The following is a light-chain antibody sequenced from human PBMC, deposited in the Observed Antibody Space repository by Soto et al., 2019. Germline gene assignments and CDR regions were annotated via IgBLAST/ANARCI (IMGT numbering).Light chain of an antibody. CDR3: QQYKSYSLIT. V-gene: IGKV1-5*03. CDR1: QSISSW. CDR2: KAS. J-gene: IGKJ5*01. Sequence: DIPVTQSPSTLSASVGDRVTLTCPASQSISSWLAWYQQKPGKAPKLLIYKASSLESGVPSRFSGSGSGTEFTLTISSLQPDDFATYYCQQYKSYSLITFARGTRLEIK.